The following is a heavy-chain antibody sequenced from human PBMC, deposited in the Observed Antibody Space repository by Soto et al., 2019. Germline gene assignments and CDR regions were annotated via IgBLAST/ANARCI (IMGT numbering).Heavy chain of an antibody. CDR3: ARSPWGGPFDY. CDR1: GFIVSSNY. V-gene: IGHV3-53*01. D-gene: IGHD7-27*01. CDR2: IYSGGST. J-gene: IGHJ4*02. Sequence: EVQLVESGGGLIQPGGSLRLSCTASGFIVSSNYMSWVRQVPGKGLEWVSVIYSGGSTYYGDSVKGRFTISRDNSKNTLYLQMNNLRAEDTAVYHCARSPWGGPFDYWGQGTLVTVSS.